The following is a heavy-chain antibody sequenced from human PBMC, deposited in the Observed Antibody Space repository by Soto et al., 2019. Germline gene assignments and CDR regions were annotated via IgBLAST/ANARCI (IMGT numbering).Heavy chain of an antibody. CDR3: AGDDPVNMRILDY. V-gene: IGHV1-18*04. CDR2: ISTDNGNT. CDR1: GYTFTNYG. D-gene: IGHD4-17*01. Sequence: QVQLVQSAAEVKKPGASVKVSCKASGYTFTNYGVSWVRQAPGQGLEWMGWISTDNGNTYYAQKLQGRGTMTTDTTTNTAYMDLRRLRPDHTAVYYGAGDDPVNMRILDYWGQGTLVTVSS. J-gene: IGHJ4*02.